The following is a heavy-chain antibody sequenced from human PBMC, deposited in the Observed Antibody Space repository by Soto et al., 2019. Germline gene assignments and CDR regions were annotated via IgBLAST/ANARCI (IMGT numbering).Heavy chain of an antibody. CDR2: ILHDGSAE. CDR1: GFTFTSYD. D-gene: IGHD4-4*01. Sequence: QVQLVESGGGVVQPGRSLRLSCAASGFTFTSYDMHWVRQAPGKGLEWMALILHDGSAEYYADSVKGRFNISRDSSKSTLYLQMNSLRAEDTAVYYCARSRDGYSFYFYYGMDVWGQGTTVTVSS. J-gene: IGHJ6*02. V-gene: IGHV3-30*03. CDR3: ARSRDGYSFYFYYGMDV.